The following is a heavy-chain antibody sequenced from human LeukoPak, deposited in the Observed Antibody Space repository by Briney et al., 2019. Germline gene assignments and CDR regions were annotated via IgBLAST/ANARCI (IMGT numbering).Heavy chain of an antibody. CDR2: IKDDGSEK. J-gene: IGHJ4*02. D-gene: IGHD6-13*01. Sequence: GGSLGLSCAASGFTFSSYWMSWVRQAPGKGLEWVANIKDDGSEKYYVDSVKGRFTIPRDDAKNSLYLQMNSLRAEDTAVYYCARARDSSWDYWGQGTLVTVSS. V-gene: IGHV3-7*03. CDR1: GFTFSSYW. CDR3: ARARDSSWDY.